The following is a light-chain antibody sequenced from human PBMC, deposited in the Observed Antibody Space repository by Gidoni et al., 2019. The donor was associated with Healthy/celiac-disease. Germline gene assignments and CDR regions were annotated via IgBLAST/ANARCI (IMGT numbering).Light chain of an antibody. CDR2: QDS. CDR1: KLGDKY. J-gene: IGLJ2*01. Sequence: SYELTQPPSVYVSPGQTASITCSGDKLGDKYACWYQQKPGQSPVLVIYQDSKRRSGIPERFSGSNSGNTATLTISGTQAMDEADYYCQAWDSSTYVVFGGGTKLTVL. CDR3: QAWDSSTYVV. V-gene: IGLV3-1*01.